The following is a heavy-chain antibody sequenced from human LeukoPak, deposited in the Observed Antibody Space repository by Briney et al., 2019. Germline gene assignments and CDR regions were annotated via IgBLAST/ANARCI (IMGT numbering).Heavy chain of an antibody. V-gene: IGHV3-74*01. D-gene: IGHD4-17*01. Sequence: GGSLRLSCAASGFTFSNYWMHWVRHAPGKGLVWVSRINRDGRSTNYADSVKGRFTISRDNAKNTVFLQMNSLRAEDTAVYYCALPLRDGDFYFDYWGQGALVTVSS. CDR3: ALPLRDGDFYFDY. CDR2: INRDGRST. CDR1: GFTFSNYW. J-gene: IGHJ4*02.